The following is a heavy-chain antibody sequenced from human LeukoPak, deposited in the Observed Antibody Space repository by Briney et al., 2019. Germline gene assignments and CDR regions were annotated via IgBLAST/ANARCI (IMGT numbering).Heavy chain of an antibody. V-gene: IGHV3-23*01. J-gene: IGHJ4*02. D-gene: IGHD6-13*01. CDR3: AKLGEAAAAGIFDY. CDR1: GFTFSSYA. CDR2: ISGSGGGT. Sequence: GGSLRLSCAASGFTFSSYAMSWVRQAPGKGLEWVSAISGSGGGTYYADSVKGRFTISRDNFKNTLYLQMNSLRAEDTAVYYCAKLGEAAAAGIFDYWGQGTLVTVSS.